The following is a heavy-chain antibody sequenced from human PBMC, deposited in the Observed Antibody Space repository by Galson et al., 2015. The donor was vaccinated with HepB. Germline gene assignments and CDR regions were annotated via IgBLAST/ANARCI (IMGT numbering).Heavy chain of an antibody. CDR1: GYTFTSYG. V-gene: IGHV1-18*01. Sequence: SVKVSCKASGYTFTSYGISWVRQAPGQGLEWMGWISAYNGNTNYAQKLQGRVTMTTDTSTSTAYMELRSLRSDDTAVYYCARASFELLRFLELGNWYFDLWGRGTLVTVSS. CDR3: ARASFELLRFLELGNWYFDL. J-gene: IGHJ2*01. D-gene: IGHD3-3*01. CDR2: ISAYNGNT.